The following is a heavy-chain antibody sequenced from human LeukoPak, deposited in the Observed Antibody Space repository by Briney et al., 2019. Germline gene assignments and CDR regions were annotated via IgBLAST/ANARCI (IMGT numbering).Heavy chain of an antibody. V-gene: IGHV3-23*01. CDR3: AKDQGKTKLRFLEWLLADY. J-gene: IGHJ4*02. CDR1: GFTVSNTY. Sequence: GGSLRLSRAASGFTVSNTYMSWVRQAPGKGLEWVSAISGSGGSTYYADSVKGRFTISRDNSKNTLYLQMNSLRAEDTAVYYCAKDQGKTKLRFLEWLLADYWGQGTLVTVSS. D-gene: IGHD3-3*01. CDR2: ISGSGGST.